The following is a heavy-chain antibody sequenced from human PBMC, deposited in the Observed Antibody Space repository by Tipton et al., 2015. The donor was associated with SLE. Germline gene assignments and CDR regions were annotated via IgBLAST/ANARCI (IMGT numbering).Heavy chain of an antibody. D-gene: IGHD3-10*01. Sequence: TLSLTCTVSGGSISGYYWSWIRQPAGKGLEWIGRIYSSGYTNYNPSLKSRVTMSVDTSKNQFPLKVSSVTAADTAVYYCARDLWDPYGSGSIHYYGMDVWGQGTTVTVSS. J-gene: IGHJ6*02. CDR1: GGSISGYY. CDR3: ARDLWDPYGSGSIHYYGMDV. V-gene: IGHV4-4*07. CDR2: IYSSGYT.